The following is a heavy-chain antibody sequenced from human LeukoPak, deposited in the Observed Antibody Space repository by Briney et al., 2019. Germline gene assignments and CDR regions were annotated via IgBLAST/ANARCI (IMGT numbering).Heavy chain of an antibody. CDR2: ISWNSGSI. V-gene: IGHV3-9*01. D-gene: IGHD1-26*01. Sequence: GGSLRLSCAASGFTFDDYAMHWVRQAPGKGLEWVSGISWNSGSIGYADSVKGRFTISRDNAKNPLYLQMNSLRAEDTALYYCAKEANSGSLGAFDIWGQGTMVTVSS. CDR1: GFTFDDYA. J-gene: IGHJ3*02. CDR3: AKEANSGSLGAFDI.